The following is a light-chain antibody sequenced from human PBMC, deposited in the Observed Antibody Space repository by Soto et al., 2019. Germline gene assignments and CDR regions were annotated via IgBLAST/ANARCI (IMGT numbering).Light chain of an antibody. V-gene: IGLV2-14*01. CDR1: SSDVGGYNS. Sequence: QSALTQPASVSGSPGQSISISCTGTSSDVGGYNSVSWYQQYPGKAPKLIIYEVTYRPSGISNRFSGSKSGNTASLTISGLQSEDEADYYCSSYTTNTPYVFGTGTKLTVL. CDR2: EVT. CDR3: SSYTTNTPYV. J-gene: IGLJ1*01.